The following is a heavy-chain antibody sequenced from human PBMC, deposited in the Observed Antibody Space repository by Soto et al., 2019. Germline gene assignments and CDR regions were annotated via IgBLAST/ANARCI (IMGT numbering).Heavy chain of an antibody. J-gene: IGHJ6*02. D-gene: IGHD6-13*01. V-gene: IGHV1-18*01. CDR3: ARGVAAAGRNYYYYGMDV. CDR2: ISAYNGNT. CDR1: GYTFTSCG. Sequence: ASVKVSCKASGYTFTSCGISWVRQAPGQGLEWMGWISAYNGNTNYAQKLQGRVTMTTDTSTSTAYMELRSLRSDDTAVYYCARGVAAAGRNYYYYGMDVWGQGTTVTVSS.